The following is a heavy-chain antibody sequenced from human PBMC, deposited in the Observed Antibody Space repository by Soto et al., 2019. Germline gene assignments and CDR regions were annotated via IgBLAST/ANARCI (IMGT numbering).Heavy chain of an antibody. CDR3: ASSSLYGMDV. J-gene: IGHJ6*02. Sequence: SETLSLICNVSGGSIYTYYWNWIRQSPGKGLEWIGYISDGGSTNYNPSLKSRVTISVDTSKKQVSLKVGSVTAADTAVYYCASSSLYGMDVWGQGTTVTVSS. CDR1: GGSIYTYY. V-gene: IGHV4-59*08. CDR2: ISDGGST.